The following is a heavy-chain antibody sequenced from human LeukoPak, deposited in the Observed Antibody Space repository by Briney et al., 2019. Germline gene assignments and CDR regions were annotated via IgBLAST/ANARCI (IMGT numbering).Heavy chain of an antibody. V-gene: IGHV4-39*07. D-gene: IGHD3-10*01. CDR3: ARCKDYYVSGSYYKTFDY. CDR1: GDSISSNNYY. Sequence: PSETLSLTCTVSGDSISSNNYYWAWIRQPPGKGLEWIGSIPYSGSTYYNPSLKSRVTMSVDTSKNQFSLKPSSVTAADTAVYYCARCKDYYVSGSYYKTFDYWGQGTLATVSS. CDR2: IPYSGST. J-gene: IGHJ4*02.